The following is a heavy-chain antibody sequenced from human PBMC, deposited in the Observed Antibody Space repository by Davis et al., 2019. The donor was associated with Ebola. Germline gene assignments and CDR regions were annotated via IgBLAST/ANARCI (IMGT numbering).Heavy chain of an antibody. CDR3: GRGSPAYSTYRFDN. J-gene: IGHJ4*02. CDR2: ISGDSGKT. V-gene: IGHV1-18*01. D-gene: IGHD4-11*01. Sequence: ASVKVSCKTSGYTFSSYGISWVRQAPGQGLEWMGWISGDSGKTNYAQRFQDRVTLTTDTSTSTAYMELRSLRSDDTAVYFCGRGSPAYSTYRFDNWSQGTLVTVSS. CDR1: GYTFSSYG.